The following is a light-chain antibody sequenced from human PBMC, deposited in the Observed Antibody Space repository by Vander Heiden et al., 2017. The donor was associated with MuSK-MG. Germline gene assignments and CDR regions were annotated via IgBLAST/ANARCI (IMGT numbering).Light chain of an antibody. J-gene: IGKJ1*01. CDR2: AAS. V-gene: IGKV1-39*01. CDR1: QSISTY. CDR3: QQSDSYLWT. Sequence: DIQMTQSPSSLSASVGDRVTITCRASQSISTYLNWYQQKPGKAPKLLIYAASSLESEVPSRFSGSGSGTEFTVTISSLQPDDFAIYYCQQSDSYLWTFGQGTKVEIK.